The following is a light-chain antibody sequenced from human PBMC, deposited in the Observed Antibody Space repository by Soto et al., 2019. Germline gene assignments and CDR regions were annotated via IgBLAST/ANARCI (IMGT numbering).Light chain of an antibody. Sequence: EIVMTQSPGTLPVSPGERAALSCRASLSVFSSLAWYQQKPGQPPRLLICAASTRATGVPARFSGTGSGTEFTLTISSLQSEDFAVYYCQQYNNWPPITFGQGTRLEIK. CDR1: LSVFSS. V-gene: IGKV3-15*01. J-gene: IGKJ5*01. CDR2: AAS. CDR3: QQYNNWPPIT.